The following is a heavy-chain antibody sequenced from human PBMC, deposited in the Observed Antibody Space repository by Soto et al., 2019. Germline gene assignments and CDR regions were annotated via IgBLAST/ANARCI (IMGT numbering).Heavy chain of an antibody. V-gene: IGHV3-7*05. CDR1: GFTFSSYW. D-gene: IGHD5-12*01. J-gene: IGHJ6*02. Sequence: GSLRLSCAASGFTFSSYWMSWVRQAPGKGLEWVANIKQDGSEKYYVNSVKGRFTISRDNAKNSLYLQMNSLRAEDTAVYYCARGGGYSGYDPFSSILYYGMDVWGQGTTVTVSS. CDR2: IKQDGSEK. CDR3: ARGGGYSGYDPFSSILYYGMDV.